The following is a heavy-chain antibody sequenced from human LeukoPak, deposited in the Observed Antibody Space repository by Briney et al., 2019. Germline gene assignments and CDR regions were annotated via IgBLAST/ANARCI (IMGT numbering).Heavy chain of an antibody. CDR3: ARAGRTTRYNWFDP. J-gene: IGHJ5*02. Sequence: GGSLRLSCAASGFTFSDYYMSRIRQAPGKGLEWVSYISSSGSTIYYADSVKGRFTISRDNAKNSLYLQMNSLRAEDTAVYYCARAGRTTRYNWFDPWGQGTLVSVSS. V-gene: IGHV3-11*01. CDR2: ISSSGSTI. CDR1: GFTFSDYY. D-gene: IGHD4-17*01.